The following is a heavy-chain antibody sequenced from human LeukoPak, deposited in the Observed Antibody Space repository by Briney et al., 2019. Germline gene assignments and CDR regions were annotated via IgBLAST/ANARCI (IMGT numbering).Heavy chain of an antibody. CDR3: ARTTVDYYSYMDV. Sequence: SETLSLTCTVSGGSISSSSYYWGWIRQPPGKGLEWIGSIYYSGSTYYNPSLKSRVTISVDTSKNQFSLKLSSVTAADTAVYYCARTTVDYYSYMDVWGKGTTVTVSS. D-gene: IGHD4-17*01. J-gene: IGHJ6*03. CDR2: IYYSGST. V-gene: IGHV4-39*01. CDR1: GGSISSSSYY.